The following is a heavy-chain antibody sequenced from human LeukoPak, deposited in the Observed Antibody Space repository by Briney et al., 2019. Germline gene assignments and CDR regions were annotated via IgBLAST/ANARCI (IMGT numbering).Heavy chain of an antibody. V-gene: IGHV4-59*01. CDR3: ARVRSSGYYQRPGFDP. D-gene: IGHD3-22*01. J-gene: IGHJ5*02. CDR2: IYYSGST. CDR1: GGSISSYY. Sequence: KPSETLSLTCTVSGGSISSYYWSWIRQPPGKGLEWIGYIYYSGSTNYNPSLKSRVTISVDTSKNQFSLKLSSVTAADTAVYYCARVRSSGYYQRPGFDPWGQGTLVTVSS.